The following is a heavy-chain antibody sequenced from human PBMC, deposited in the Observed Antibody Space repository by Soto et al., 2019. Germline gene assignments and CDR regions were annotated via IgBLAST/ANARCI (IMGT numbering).Heavy chain of an antibody. V-gene: IGHV3-23*01. Sequence: EVQLLESGGGLVQPGGSLRLSCAASGFTFSSYAMSWVRQAPGKGLEWVSAISGSGGSTYYADSVKGRFTISRDNSKNTLYLQMNSLRAEDTAVYYCAKAYYYDSSGYPVAFDNWGQGTMVTVSS. CDR2: ISGSGGST. CDR3: AKAYYYDSSGYPVAFDN. CDR1: GFTFSSYA. D-gene: IGHD3-22*01. J-gene: IGHJ3*02.